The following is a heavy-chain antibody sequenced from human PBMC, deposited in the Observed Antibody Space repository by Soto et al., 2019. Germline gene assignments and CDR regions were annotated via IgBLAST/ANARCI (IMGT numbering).Heavy chain of an antibody. CDR3: ARGAVVSLVRGVMGGNWFDP. V-gene: IGHV4-30-4*01. CDR1: GASIISLDYY. D-gene: IGHD3-10*01. CDR2: IYHTGAT. J-gene: IGHJ5*02. Sequence: QVQLQESGPGLVRPSQTLSLTFTVSGASIISLDYYWTWFRQPPGKGLEWIGHIYHTGATYYNPSLESRLFLSVDTDNNQFSLKLSSVSAADTAVFYCARGAVVSLVRGVMGGNWFDPWGQGTLVTVSS.